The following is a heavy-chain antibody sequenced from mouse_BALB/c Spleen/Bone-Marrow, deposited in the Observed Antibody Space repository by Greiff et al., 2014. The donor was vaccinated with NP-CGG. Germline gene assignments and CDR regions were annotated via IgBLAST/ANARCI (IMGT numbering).Heavy chain of an antibody. J-gene: IGHJ3*01. V-gene: IGHV1S127*01. D-gene: IGHD2-14*01. CDR1: GYTFTSYW. CDR2: IDPSDNYT. Sequence: QVQLQQSGAELVKPGASVKMSCKASGYTFTSYWMHWVKQRPGQGLEWIGAIDPSDNYTHYNQEFKGKATLTVDTSSSTAYMQLSNLASGDSAVYYCTNLGTYWGQGTLVTVSA. CDR3: TNLGTY.